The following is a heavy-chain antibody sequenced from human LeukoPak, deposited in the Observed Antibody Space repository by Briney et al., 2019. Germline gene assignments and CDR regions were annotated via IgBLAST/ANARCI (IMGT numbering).Heavy chain of an antibody. D-gene: IGHD3-3*01. CDR2: IYTSGST. J-gene: IGHJ4*02. CDR1: GGSFSSYY. V-gene: IGHV4-4*07. CDR3: ARDSGFWSGYSFDY. Sequence: SETLSLTCTVSGGSFSSYYWSWIRQPAGKGLEWIGRIYTSGSTNYNPSLKSRVTMSVDTSKNQFSLKLSSVTAADTAVYYCARDSGFWSGYSFDYWGQGTLVTVSS.